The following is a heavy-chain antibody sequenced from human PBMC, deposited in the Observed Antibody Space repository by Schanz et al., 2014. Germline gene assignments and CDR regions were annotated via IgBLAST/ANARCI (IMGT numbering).Heavy chain of an antibody. D-gene: IGHD1-26*01. J-gene: IGHJ4*02. Sequence: QVQLVESGGGLVKPGGSLRLSCAASGFTFNDYYMNWIRQAPGKGLEWVSYISGSDNYINYADSVKGRFTISRDNAKNSLFLLMRSLRAEDSAVYYCARGARPYSGSYSPCDYWGQGTLVTVSS. CDR1: GFTFNDYY. V-gene: IGHV3-11*06. CDR3: ARGARPYSGSYSPCDY. CDR2: ISGSDNYI.